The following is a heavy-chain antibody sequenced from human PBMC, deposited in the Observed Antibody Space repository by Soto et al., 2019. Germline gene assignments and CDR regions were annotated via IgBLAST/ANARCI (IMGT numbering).Heavy chain of an antibody. CDR3: ARDHGRAFPQDGMDV. CDR1: GFTFSSYW. Sequence: GGSLRLSCAASGFTFSSYWMHWVRQAPGKGLVWVSRINGDGSSTSYADSVKGRFTISRDNAKNALYLQMNSLRAEDTAVYYCARDHGRAFPQDGMDVWGQGTTVTVSS. D-gene: IGHD1-26*01. CDR2: INGDGSST. V-gene: IGHV3-74*01. J-gene: IGHJ6*02.